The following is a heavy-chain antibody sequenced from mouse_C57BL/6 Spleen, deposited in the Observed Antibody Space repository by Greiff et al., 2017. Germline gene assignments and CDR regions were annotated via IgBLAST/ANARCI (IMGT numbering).Heavy chain of an antibody. CDR2: INPGSGGT. J-gene: IGHJ2*01. V-gene: IGHV1-54*01. CDR1: GYAFTNYL. CDR3: ARSWEKDY. D-gene: IGHD4-1*01. Sequence: QVQLQQSGAELVRPGTSVKVSCKASGYAFTNYLIEWVKQRPGQGLEWIGVINPGSGGTNYNEKFKGKATLTADKSSSTAYMQLSSLTSEDSAVYFCARSWEKDYWGQGTTLTVSS.